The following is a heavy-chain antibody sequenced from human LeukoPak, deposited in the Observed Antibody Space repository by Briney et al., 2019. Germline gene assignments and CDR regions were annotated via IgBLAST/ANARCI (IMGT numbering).Heavy chain of an antibody. V-gene: IGHV1-8*01. D-gene: IGHD6-19*01. CDR1: GYTFTSYD. CDR3: ARGLRYSSESQYNWFDP. CDR2: MNPNSGNT. Sequence: ASVKVSCKASGYTFTSYDINWVRQATGQGLEWMGWMNPNSGNTSYAQKFQGRVTMTRNTSISTAYMELSSLRSEDTAVYYCARGLRYSSESQYNWFDPWGQGTLVIVSS. J-gene: IGHJ5*02.